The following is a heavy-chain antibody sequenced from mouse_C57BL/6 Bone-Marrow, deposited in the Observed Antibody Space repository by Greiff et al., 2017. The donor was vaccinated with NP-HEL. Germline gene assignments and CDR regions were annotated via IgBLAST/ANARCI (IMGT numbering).Heavy chain of an antibody. CDR1: GFTFSSYT. J-gene: IGHJ3*01. Sequence: EVQLVESGGGLVKPGGSLKLSCAASGFTFSSYTMSWVRQTPEKRLEWVATISGGGGNTYYPDSVKGRFTISRDNAKNTLYLQMSSLRSEDTALYYCARKIYFGAYWGQGTLVTVSA. D-gene: IGHD1-1*01. CDR3: ARKIYFGAY. V-gene: IGHV5-9*01. CDR2: ISGGGGNT.